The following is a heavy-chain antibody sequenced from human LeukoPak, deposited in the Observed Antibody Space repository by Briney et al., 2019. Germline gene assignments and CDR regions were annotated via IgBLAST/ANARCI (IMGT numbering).Heavy chain of an antibody. CDR3: ARDSPRTGP. Sequence: GGSLRLSCAASGFTFSSYWMHWVRQVPGKGLVWVSHIDSDGSGTTYADSVKGRFTISRDNARDTLYLQMNSLRDEDTAVYYCARDSPRTGPWGQGTLVTVSS. CDR2: IDSDGSGT. V-gene: IGHV3-74*01. CDR1: GFTFSSYW. J-gene: IGHJ5*02. D-gene: IGHD1-1*01.